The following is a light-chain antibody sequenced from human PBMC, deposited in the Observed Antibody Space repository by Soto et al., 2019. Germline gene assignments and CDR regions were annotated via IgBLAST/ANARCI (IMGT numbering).Light chain of an antibody. CDR3: QQYSHLIT. V-gene: IGKV1-33*01. CDR1: QSVRTY. CDR2: DAS. Sequence: IQMTQSPSSLSASVGDRVTITCRASQSVRTYLNWYQQKLGKAPKLLIYDASNLETGVPSRFSGSGSGTDFTFTISSLQPEDIATYYCQQYSHLITFGQGTRLEI. J-gene: IGKJ5*01.